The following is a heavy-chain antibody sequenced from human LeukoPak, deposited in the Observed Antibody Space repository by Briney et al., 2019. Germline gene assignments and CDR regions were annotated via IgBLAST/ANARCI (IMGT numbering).Heavy chain of an antibody. Sequence: GGSLRLSCAASGFTFSSYGMHWVRQAPGKGLEWVAVISYDGSNKYYADSVKGRFTISRDNSKNTLYLQMNSLRAEDTAVYYCARADMTTVITGWGQGTLVSVSS. CDR1: GFTFSSYG. D-gene: IGHD4-23*01. CDR2: ISYDGSNK. J-gene: IGHJ4*02. CDR3: ARADMTTVITG. V-gene: IGHV3-30*03.